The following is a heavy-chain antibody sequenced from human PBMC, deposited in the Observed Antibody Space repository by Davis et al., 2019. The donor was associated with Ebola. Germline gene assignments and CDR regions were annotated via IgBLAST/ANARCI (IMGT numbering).Heavy chain of an antibody. CDR2: ISSSSSTI. CDR1: GFTFRSYS. Sequence: GESLKISCAASGFTFRSYSMNWVRQAPGKGLEWVSYISSSSSTIYYADSVKGRFTISRDNAKNSLYLQMNSLRAEDTAVYYCARDPTEWLLLYGYFDLWGRGTLVTVSS. CDR3: ARDPTEWLLLYGYFDL. V-gene: IGHV3-48*04. J-gene: IGHJ2*01. D-gene: IGHD3-22*01.